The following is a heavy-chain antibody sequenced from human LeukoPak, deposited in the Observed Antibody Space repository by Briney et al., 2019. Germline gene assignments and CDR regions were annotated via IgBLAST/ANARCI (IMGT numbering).Heavy chain of an antibody. CDR1: GYSIGSGYY. J-gene: IGHJ6*03. CDR2: IYHSGST. V-gene: IGHV4-38-2*02. D-gene: IGHD2-8*01. Sequence: SETLSLTCTVSGYSIGSGYYWGWIRQPPGKGLEWIGSIYHSGSTYYNPSLKSRVTISVDTSKNQFSLKLSSVTAADTAVYYCATKGGYCTNGVCFDYYYYMDVWGKGTTVTVSS. CDR3: ATKGGYCTNGVCFDYYYYMDV.